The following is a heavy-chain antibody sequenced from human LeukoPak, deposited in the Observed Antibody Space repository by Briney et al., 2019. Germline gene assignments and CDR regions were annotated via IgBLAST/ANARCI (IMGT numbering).Heavy chain of an antibody. CDR3: ARGDDSYYYYMDV. CDR1: GFTFDDYG. Sequence: GGSLRLSCAASGFTFDDYGMSWVRQAPGKGLEWVSGINWNGGSTGYADSVKGRFTISRDNAKNSLYLQMNSLRAEDPALYYCARGDDSYYYYMDVWGKGTTVTVSS. V-gene: IGHV3-20*04. D-gene: IGHD1-1*01. CDR2: INWNGGST. J-gene: IGHJ6*03.